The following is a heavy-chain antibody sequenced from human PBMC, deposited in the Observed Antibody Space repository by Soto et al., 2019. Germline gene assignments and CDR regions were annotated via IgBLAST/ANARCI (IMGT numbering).Heavy chain of an antibody. V-gene: IGHV4-4*02. J-gene: IGHJ4*02. Sequence: QVQLQESGPGLVKPSGTLSLTCAVSGGSFTSNNWWTWVRQPPGQGLEWIGEIYRTGSTNYNPSLKSRLTISLDKSEKQTPLKVTSLTAADTAVYYCASRDPGTSVDYWGQGTLVTVSS. CDR1: GGSFTSNNW. CDR3: ASRDPGTSVDY. CDR2: IYRTGST. D-gene: IGHD1-7*01.